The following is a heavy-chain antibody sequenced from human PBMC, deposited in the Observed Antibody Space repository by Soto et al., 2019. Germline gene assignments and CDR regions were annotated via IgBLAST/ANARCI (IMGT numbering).Heavy chain of an antibody. J-gene: IGHJ6*02. CDR1: GYTFTSYY. CDR2: INPSGGST. D-gene: IGHD3-10*01. Sequence: VKVSCKASGYTFTSYYMHWVRQAPGQGLEWMGIINPSGGSTSYAQKFQGRVTMTRDTSTSTVYMELSSLRSEDTAVYYCARAHRGYYYGMDVWGQGTTVTAP. V-gene: IGHV1-46*01. CDR3: ARAHRGYYYGMDV.